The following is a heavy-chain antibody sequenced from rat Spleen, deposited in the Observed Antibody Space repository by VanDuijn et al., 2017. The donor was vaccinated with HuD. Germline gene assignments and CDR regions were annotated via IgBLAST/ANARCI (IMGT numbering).Heavy chain of an antibody. CDR1: GFTFSDYY. D-gene: IGHD1-7*01. Sequence: EVQLVESDGGLVQPGRSLKLSCAASGFTFSDYYMAWVRQAPTKGLEWVATIRYDGSSTYYPDSVKGRFTLPRDNAKSTLYLQMDSLRSEDTATYYCATHNYYGYWYYFDYWGQGVMVTVSS. V-gene: IGHV5-29*01. CDR2: IRYDGSST. J-gene: IGHJ2*01. CDR3: ATHNYYGYWYYFDY.